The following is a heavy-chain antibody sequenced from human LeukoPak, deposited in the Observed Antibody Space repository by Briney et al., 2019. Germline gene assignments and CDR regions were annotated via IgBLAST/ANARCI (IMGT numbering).Heavy chain of an antibody. CDR3: AKDGLGYCSGGSCYGYYGMDV. J-gene: IGHJ6*02. Sequence: GGSLRLSCAASGFTFSSYGMHWVRQAPGKGLEWVAVISYDGSNKYYADSVKGRFTISRDNSKNTLYLQMNSLRAEDTAVYYCAKDGLGYCSGGSCYGYYGMDVWGQGTTVTVSS. V-gene: IGHV3-30*18. CDR1: GFTFSSYG. CDR2: ISYDGSNK. D-gene: IGHD2-15*01.